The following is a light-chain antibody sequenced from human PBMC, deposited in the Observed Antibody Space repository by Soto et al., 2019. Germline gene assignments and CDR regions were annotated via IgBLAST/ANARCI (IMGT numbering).Light chain of an antibody. J-gene: IGLJ1*01. CDR3: CSYAGSSSYV. CDR1: SSDVGSYNL. V-gene: IGLV2-23*01. CDR2: EGS. Sequence: QSGLTQPASVSGSPGQSITISCTGTSSDVGSYNLVSWYQQHPGKAPKLMIYEGSKRPSGVSNRFSGSKSGNTASLTISGLQAEDEADYYCCSYAGSSSYVFGNGTKVTVL.